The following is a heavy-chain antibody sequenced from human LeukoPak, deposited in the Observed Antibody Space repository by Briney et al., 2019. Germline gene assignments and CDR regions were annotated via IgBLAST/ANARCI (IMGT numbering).Heavy chain of an antibody. CDR1: GYSISSGYY. CDR2: IYHSGST. V-gene: IGHV4-38-2*02. J-gene: IGHJ6*03. D-gene: IGHD5-12*01. CDR3: ARVWSPEGGYAFTLDYYYYYMDV. Sequence: SETLSLTCTVSGYSISSGYYWGWIRQPPGKGLEWIGSIYHSGSTYYNPSLKSRVTISVDTSKNQFSLKLSSATAADTAVYYRARVWSPEGGYAFTLDYYYYYMDVWGKGTTVTVSS.